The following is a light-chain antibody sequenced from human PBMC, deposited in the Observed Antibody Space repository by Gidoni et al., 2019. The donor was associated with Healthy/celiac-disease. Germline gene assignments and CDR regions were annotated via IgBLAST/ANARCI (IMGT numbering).Light chain of an antibody. CDR1: RSPLHRNGYNC. CDR3: LQSLQTPPT. V-gene: IGKV2-28*01. CDR2: VGS. Sequence: DIMMTQSPLSLPFTPGEPASISCMSSRSPLHRNGYNCLDWYVHKPGQSPQLLIYVGSNRASGVPERFSGSGSGTDFTLKISRVQAEDVGVYYCLQSLQTPPTFGQGTKLEIK. J-gene: IGKJ2*01.